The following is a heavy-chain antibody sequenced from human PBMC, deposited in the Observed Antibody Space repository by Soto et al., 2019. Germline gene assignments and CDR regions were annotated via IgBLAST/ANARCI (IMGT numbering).Heavy chain of an antibody. CDR1: GFTFSSYA. D-gene: IGHD2-2*01. V-gene: IGHV3-23*01. CDR3: AKDGNIVVVPAAMGWTYYFDY. CDR2: ISGSGGST. J-gene: IGHJ4*02. Sequence: GGSLRLSCAASGFTFSSYAMSWVRQAPGKGLEWVSAISGSGGSTYYADSVKGRFTISRDNSKNTLYLQMNSLRAEDTAVYYCAKDGNIVVVPAAMGWTYYFDYWGQGTLVTVS.